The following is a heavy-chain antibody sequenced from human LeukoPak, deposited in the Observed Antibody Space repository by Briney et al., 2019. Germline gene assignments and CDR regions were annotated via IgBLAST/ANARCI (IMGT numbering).Heavy chain of an antibody. Sequence: PRGSLRLSCAGSGFTFSRDAMNWVRQAPGKGLEWVSSINSRSTHTAYADSVKGRFTISRDNGNNSVFLQMNSLGVDDTAIYFCARGGGSYSYWGQGVRVTVSS. CDR3: ARGGGSYSY. D-gene: IGHD1-26*01. CDR1: GFTFSRDA. J-gene: IGHJ4*02. CDR2: INSRSTHT. V-gene: IGHV3-21*01.